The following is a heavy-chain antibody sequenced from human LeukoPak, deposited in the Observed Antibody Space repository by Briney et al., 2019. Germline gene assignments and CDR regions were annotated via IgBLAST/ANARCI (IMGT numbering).Heavy chain of an antibody. Sequence: SVKVSCKASGYTFTSYGISWVRQAPGQGLEWMGRIIPIFGIANYAQKFQGRVTITADKSTSTAYMELSSLRSEDTAVYYCARDVDTAMVKSYWYFDLWGRGTLVTVSS. J-gene: IGHJ2*01. CDR2: IIPIFGIA. CDR1: GYTFTSYG. D-gene: IGHD5-18*01. V-gene: IGHV1-69*04. CDR3: ARDVDTAMVKSYWYFDL.